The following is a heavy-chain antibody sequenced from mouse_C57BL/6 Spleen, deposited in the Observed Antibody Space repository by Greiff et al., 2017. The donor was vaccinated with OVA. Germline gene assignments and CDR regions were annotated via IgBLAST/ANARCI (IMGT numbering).Heavy chain of an antibody. CDR3: ARRPIYDGYTGGFAY. CDR2: INPNNGGT. D-gene: IGHD2-3*01. Sequence: VQLQQSGPELVKPGASVKISCKASGYTFTDYYMNWVKQSHGKSLEWIGDINPNNGGTSYNQKFKGKATLTVEKYSSTAYMELRSLTCEDSAVYYCARRPIYDGYTGGFAYWGQGTLVTVSA. J-gene: IGHJ3*01. V-gene: IGHV1-26*01. CDR1: GYTFTDYY.